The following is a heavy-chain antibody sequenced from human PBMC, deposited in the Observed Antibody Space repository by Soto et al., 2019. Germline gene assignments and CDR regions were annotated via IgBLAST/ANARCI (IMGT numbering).Heavy chain of an antibody. V-gene: IGHV3-15*07. D-gene: IGHD3-22*01. Sequence: GGSLRLSCVGSGFIFSNAWMNWVRLAPGERLEWVARIKSEPAGGAIDYTAPVKGRFTISRDDSKNTVYLQMNSLRSDDTAVYYCSTGGYYLYYWGRGILVTFS. J-gene: IGHJ4*02. CDR2: IKSEPAGGAI. CDR1: GFIFSNAW. CDR3: STGGYYLYY.